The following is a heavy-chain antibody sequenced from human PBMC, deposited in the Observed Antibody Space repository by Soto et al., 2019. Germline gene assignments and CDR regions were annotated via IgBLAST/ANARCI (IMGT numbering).Heavy chain of an antibody. D-gene: IGHD2-21*02. V-gene: IGHV4-59*01. CDR1: GGSISSYY. J-gene: IGHJ6*02. Sequence: SETLSLTCTVSGGSISSYYWSWIRQPPGKGLEWIGYMYNTGSTIYNPSLKSRVTISVDTSKNQFSLKQNSVTAADTAVYYCARDLWGYCGADCYPLDVWGQGTTVTVSS. CDR2: MYNTGST. CDR3: ARDLWGYCGADCYPLDV.